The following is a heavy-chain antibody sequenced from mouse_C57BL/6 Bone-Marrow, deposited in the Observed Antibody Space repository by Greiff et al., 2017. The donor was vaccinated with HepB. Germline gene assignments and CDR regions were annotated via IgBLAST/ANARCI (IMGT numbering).Heavy chain of an antibody. CDR1: GFTFSDYY. CDR2: ISNGGGST. CDR3: ARHEVDYGSPRAY. V-gene: IGHV5-12*01. D-gene: IGHD1-1*01. Sequence: EVKLVESGGGLVQPGGSLKLSCAASGFTFSDYYMYWVRQTPEKRLEWVAYISNGGGSTYYPDTVKGRFTITRDNAKNTLYLQMSRLKSEDTAMYYCARHEVDYGSPRAYWGQGTLVTVSA. J-gene: IGHJ3*01.